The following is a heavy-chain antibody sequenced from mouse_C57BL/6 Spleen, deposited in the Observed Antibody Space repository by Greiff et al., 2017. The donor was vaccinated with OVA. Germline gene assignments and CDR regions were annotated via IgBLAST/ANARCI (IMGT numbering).Heavy chain of an antibody. CDR2: IYPGSGST. CDR3: ASPHYYGSSYDY. Sequence: QVQLQQPGAELVKPGASVKMSCKASGYTFTSYWITWVKQRPGQGLGWIGDIYPGSGSTNYNEKFKSKATLTVDTSSSTAYMQLSSLTSEDSAVYYCASPHYYGSSYDYWGQGTTLTVSS. J-gene: IGHJ2*01. CDR1: GYTFTSYW. D-gene: IGHD1-1*01. V-gene: IGHV1-55*01.